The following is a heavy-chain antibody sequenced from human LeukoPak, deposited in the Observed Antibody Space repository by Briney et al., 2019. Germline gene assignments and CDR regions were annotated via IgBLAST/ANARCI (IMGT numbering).Heavy chain of an antibody. J-gene: IGHJ4*02. CDR3: ARHSGWSYYFDY. V-gene: IGHV4-34*01. D-gene: IGHD6-19*01. Sequence: SETLSLTCAVYGGSFSGYYWSWIRQPPGKGLEWVGEINHSGSTNYNPSLKSRVTISVDTSKNQFSLKLSSVTAADTAVYYCARHSGWSYYFDYWGQGTLVTVSS. CDR2: INHSGST. CDR1: GGSFSGYY.